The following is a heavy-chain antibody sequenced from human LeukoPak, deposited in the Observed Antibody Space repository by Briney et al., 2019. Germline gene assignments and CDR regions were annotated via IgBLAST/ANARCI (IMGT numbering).Heavy chain of an antibody. CDR1: GYTFTSYA. Sequence: RASGKVSCKASGYTFTSYAMHLVRQAPGQRLEWMGWINAGNGNTKYSQKFQGRVTITRYTSASTAYMELNSLRSEDTAVYYCARGPLDYGDYSWFDPWGQGTLVTVSS. V-gene: IGHV1-3*01. CDR3: ARGPLDYGDYSWFDP. J-gene: IGHJ5*02. D-gene: IGHD4-17*01. CDR2: INAGNGNT.